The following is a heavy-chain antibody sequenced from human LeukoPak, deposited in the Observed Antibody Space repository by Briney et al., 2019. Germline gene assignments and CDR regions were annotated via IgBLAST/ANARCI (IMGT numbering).Heavy chain of an antibody. CDR1: RFTFTNYA. Sequence: GGSLRLSCAASRFTFTNYAVTWVGQARGKGLEXXXXISKSGDITFYADSVKGRFTISRDTSKSAVYLQMNNLRAEDTAIYYCAKDAATTNNFYFFDYWGQGALATVSS. CDR3: AKDAATTNNFYFFDY. J-gene: IGHJ4*02. CDR2: ISKSGDIT. V-gene: IGHV3-23*01. D-gene: IGHD2-15*01.